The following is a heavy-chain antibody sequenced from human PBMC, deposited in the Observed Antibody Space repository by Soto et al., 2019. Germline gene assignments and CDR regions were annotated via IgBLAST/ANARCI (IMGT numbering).Heavy chain of an antibody. CDR1: GFTFSTYS. Sequence: PGGSLRVSCAASGFTFSTYSMNWVRQTPGKGLEWVSSISSSSSYIYYVDSVKGRFTISRDNAKNSLYLQMNSLRAEDTAVYYCARDRCSGGSCYSFNYWGHGTLVTVSS. J-gene: IGHJ4*01. CDR2: ISSSSSYI. D-gene: IGHD2-15*01. CDR3: ARDRCSGGSCYSFNY. V-gene: IGHV3-21*01.